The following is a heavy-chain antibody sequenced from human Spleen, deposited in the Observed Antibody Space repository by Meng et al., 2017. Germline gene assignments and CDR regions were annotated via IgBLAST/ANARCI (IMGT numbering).Heavy chain of an antibody. Sequence: GSLRLSCAVSGYSITGSYNWGWIRQSPGKGLEWIGSINQSGSTYYNPSLKSRLTMSVDTSNNQFSLKLASVTAADTAVYYCARARSDYIWGSYRADFDSWGQGTLVTVSS. CDR3: ARARSDYIWGSYRADFDS. D-gene: IGHD3-16*02. V-gene: IGHV4-38-2*01. CDR1: GYSITGSYN. CDR2: INQSGST. J-gene: IGHJ4*02.